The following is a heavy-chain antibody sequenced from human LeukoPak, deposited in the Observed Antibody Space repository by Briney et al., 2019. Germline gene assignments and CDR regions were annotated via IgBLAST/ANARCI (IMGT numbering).Heavy chain of an antibody. CDR1: GFTFDDYA. Sequence: PGGSLRLSCAASGFTFDDYAMHWVRQAPGKGLEWVSLISGDGGSTYYADSVKGRFTISRDSSKNSLYLQMNSLRTEDTALYYCAKEGYSYGAPLFDPWGQGTLVTVSS. CDR2: ISGDGGST. D-gene: IGHD5-18*01. CDR3: AKEGYSYGAPLFDP. J-gene: IGHJ5*02. V-gene: IGHV3-43*02.